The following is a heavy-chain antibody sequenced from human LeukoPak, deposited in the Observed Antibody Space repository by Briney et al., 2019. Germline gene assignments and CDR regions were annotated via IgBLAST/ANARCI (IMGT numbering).Heavy chain of an antibody. CDR1: GFTVSSNY. CDR2: IYSGGST. Sequence: PGGFLRLSCAASGFTVSSNYMSWVRQAPGKGLEWVSVIYSGGSTYYADSVKGRFTISRDNSKNTLYLQMNSLRAEDTAVYYCAREGRLGELSPVDDAFDIRGQGTMVTVSS. CDR3: AREGRLGELSPVDDAFDI. J-gene: IGHJ3*02. D-gene: IGHD3-16*02. V-gene: IGHV3-53*01.